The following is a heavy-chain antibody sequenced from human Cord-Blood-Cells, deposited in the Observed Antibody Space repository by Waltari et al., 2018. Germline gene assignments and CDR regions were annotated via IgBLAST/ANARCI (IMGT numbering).Heavy chain of an antibody. CDR3: AREGYDFWSGYYWYFDL. V-gene: IGHV1-8*01. J-gene: IGHJ2*01. CDR2: MNPNSGNT. CDR1: GYTFTSYD. D-gene: IGHD3-3*01. Sequence: QVQLVQSGAEVKKPGASVKVSCKASGYTFTSYDINWVRQATGQGLAWMGWMNPNSGNTGYAQKFQGRVTMTRNTSISTAYMELSSLRSEDTAVYYCAREGYDFWSGYYWYFDLWGRGTLVTVSS.